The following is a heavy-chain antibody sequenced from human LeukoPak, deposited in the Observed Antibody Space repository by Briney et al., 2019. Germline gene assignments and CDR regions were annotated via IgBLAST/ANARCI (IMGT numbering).Heavy chain of an antibody. CDR2: ISGSGDST. CDR3: AKGDLTTRYYYYYYMDV. J-gene: IGHJ6*03. D-gene: IGHD4/OR15-4a*01. CDR1: GFTFSSYA. Sequence: GGSLRLSCAASGFTFSSYAMSWVRQAPGKGLEWVSAISGSGDSTYYADSVKGRFTISRDHSKNTLYLQMNSLRAEDTAVYYCAKGDLTTRYYYYYYMDVWGKGTTVTV. V-gene: IGHV3-23*01.